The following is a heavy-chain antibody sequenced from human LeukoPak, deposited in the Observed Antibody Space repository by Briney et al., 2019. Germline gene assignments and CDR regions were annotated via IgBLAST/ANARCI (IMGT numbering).Heavy chain of an antibody. CDR2: ISDSSSYI. J-gene: IGHJ4*02. D-gene: IGHD3-10*01. CDR3: ARYYGSGSPPVDY. V-gene: IGHV3-21*01. CDR1: GFTFNTYA. Sequence: GGSLRLSCAASGFTFNTYAMNWVRQAPGKGLEWVSSISDSSSYIYYADSVKGRFTISRDNAKSSLYLQMNSLRAEDTAVYYCARYYGSGSPPVDYWGQGTLVTVSS.